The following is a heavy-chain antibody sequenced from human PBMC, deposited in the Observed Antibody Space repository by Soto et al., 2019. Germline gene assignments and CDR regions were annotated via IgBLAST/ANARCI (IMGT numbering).Heavy chain of an antibody. CDR3: ATLKAGYCSGGSCDPEYYGMDI. J-gene: IGHJ6*02. Sequence: VSLRLSCAASGFTFSNFAMSWVRQAPGKGLEWVSSISASGDNTYYADSVKGRFTISRDNSKNSLYLHMNSLRAEDTAIYYCATLKAGYCSGGSCDPEYYGMDIWGQGTTVTVSS. CDR2: ISASGDNT. V-gene: IGHV3-23*01. D-gene: IGHD2-15*01. CDR1: GFTFSNFA.